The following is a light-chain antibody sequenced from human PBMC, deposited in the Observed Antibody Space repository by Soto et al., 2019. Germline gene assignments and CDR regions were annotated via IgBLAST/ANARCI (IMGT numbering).Light chain of an antibody. CDR1: QSISHY. J-gene: IGKJ2*01. CDR3: QQSYSTPYT. CDR2: AAS. Sequence: DIQMTQSPSSLSASVGDRVTIACRASQSISHYLNWYQQKPGKAPKLLIYAASFLQSGVPSRFSGGGSGTDFTLTISSLPPEDFATYYCQQSYSTPYTFGQGTKLEIK. V-gene: IGKV1-39*01.